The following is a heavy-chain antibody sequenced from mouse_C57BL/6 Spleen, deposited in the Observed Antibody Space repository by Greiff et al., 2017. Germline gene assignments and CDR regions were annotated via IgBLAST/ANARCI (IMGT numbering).Heavy chain of an antibody. CDR1: GYAFSSYW. Sequence: VQLQESGAELVKPGASVKISCKASGYAFSSYWMNWVKQRPGKGLEWIGQIYPGDGDTTYNGKFKGQATLTADKSSSTAYMQLSSLTSEDSAVYFCARFHDYDDAAWFAYWGQGTLVTVSA. J-gene: IGHJ3*01. V-gene: IGHV1-80*01. CDR2: IYPGDGDT. CDR3: ARFHDYDDAAWFAY. D-gene: IGHD2-4*01.